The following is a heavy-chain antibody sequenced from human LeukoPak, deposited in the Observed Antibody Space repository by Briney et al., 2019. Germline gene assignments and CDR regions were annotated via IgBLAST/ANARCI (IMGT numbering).Heavy chain of an antibody. V-gene: IGHV3-30*03. CDR1: GFIFSNYG. CDR2: ISYDGSNK. Sequence: GGSLRLSCAASGFIFSNYGMHWVRQAPGKGLEWVAVISYDGSNKNYADSVKGRFTISRDNSKNTLYLQMNSLRAEDTAVYYCARGPSGYHNTGGQGTLVTVSS. CDR3: ARGPSGYHNT. D-gene: IGHD5-12*01. J-gene: IGHJ4*02.